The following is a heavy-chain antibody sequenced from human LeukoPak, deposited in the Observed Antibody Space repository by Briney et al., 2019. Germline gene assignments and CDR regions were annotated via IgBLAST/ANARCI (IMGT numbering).Heavy chain of an antibody. CDR3: ARDSCSGGSCYSGAY. CDR2: IKQDGSER. V-gene: IGHV3-7*03. D-gene: IGHD2-15*01. J-gene: IGHJ4*02. Sequence: GGSLRLSCAASGFTFSSYWMSWVRQAPGKGLEWVANIKQDGSERYYVDSVKGRFTISRDNAKNSLYLQMNSLRAEDTAVYYCARDSCSGGSCYSGAYWGQGTLVTVSS. CDR1: GFTFSSYW.